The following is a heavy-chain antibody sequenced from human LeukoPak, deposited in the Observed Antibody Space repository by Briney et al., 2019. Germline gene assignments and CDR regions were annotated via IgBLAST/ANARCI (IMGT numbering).Heavy chain of an antibody. Sequence: SETXXXXCAXXXGXXXXYXXXXXRQPPGXXLEWIGEVNHSGIPNYNPSLKSRVTILVDTSKNQFSLMLSSLTAADTSVYYCARQAVTVTTFKDHYYGLDVWGQGTTVTVSS. CDR2: VNHSGIP. CDR1: XGXXXXYX. D-gene: IGHD4-17*01. J-gene: IGHJ6*02. CDR3: ARQAVTVTTFKDHYYGLDV. V-gene: IGHV4-34*01.